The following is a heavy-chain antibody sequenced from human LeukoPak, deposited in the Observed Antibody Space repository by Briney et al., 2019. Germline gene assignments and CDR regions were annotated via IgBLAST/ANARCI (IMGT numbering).Heavy chain of an antibody. Sequence: GGSLRLSCAASGFTFSMNWISWVRQAPGKGLEGVANIKPDGSDKYYEGSVEGRFTISRHNAKNSLYMQMNNLKADDTSIYYCAIDPARFGSGYYPENWGPGTQVTVSS. J-gene: IGHJ4*02. CDR3: AIDPARFGSGYYPEN. CDR2: IKPDGSDK. V-gene: IGHV3-7*01. CDR1: GFTFSMNW. D-gene: IGHD3-22*01.